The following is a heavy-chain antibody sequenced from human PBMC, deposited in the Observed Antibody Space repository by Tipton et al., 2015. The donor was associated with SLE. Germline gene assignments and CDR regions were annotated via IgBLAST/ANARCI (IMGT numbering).Heavy chain of an antibody. V-gene: IGHV3-23*01. CDR3: ARGERGGYDSQGMDV. CDR1: GFTFSSYA. Sequence: GSLRLSCAASGFTFSSYAMSWVRPAPGKGLEWVSAISGSGGSTYYADSVKGRFTISRDNSKNTLYLQMNSLRAEDTAVYYCARGERGGYDSQGMDVWGQGTTVTVSS. J-gene: IGHJ6*02. D-gene: IGHD5-12*01. CDR2: ISGSGGST.